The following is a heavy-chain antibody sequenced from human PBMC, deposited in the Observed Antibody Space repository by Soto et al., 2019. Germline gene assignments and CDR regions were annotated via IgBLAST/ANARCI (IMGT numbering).Heavy chain of an antibody. CDR3: ARGVAAAGADHFDF. CDR1: GYTFTGYY. CDR2: INPGNGDT. Sequence: GASVKVSCKASGYTFTGYYMHWVRQAPGQGLEWMGWINPGNGDTKHAQKFQDRVAITRDTSATTAYMELSSLRSEDTAVYYCARGVAAAGADHFDFWGQGTLVTVSS. J-gene: IGHJ4*02. D-gene: IGHD6-13*01. V-gene: IGHV1-2*02.